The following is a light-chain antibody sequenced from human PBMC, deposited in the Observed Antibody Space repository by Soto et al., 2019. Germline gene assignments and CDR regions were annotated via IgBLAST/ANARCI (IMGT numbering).Light chain of an antibody. CDR2: TDN. CDR1: SSNIGSNI. CDR3: AAWDDSLNGWV. J-gene: IGLJ3*02. Sequence: QSVLTQPPSASGTPGQRVTISCSGSSSNIGSNIVNWYQHLPGTAPKLLIKTDNQRPSGVPYRFSGSKSDTSASLAISGLRSEDEADYYCAAWDDSLNGWVFGGGTKLTVL. V-gene: IGLV1-44*01.